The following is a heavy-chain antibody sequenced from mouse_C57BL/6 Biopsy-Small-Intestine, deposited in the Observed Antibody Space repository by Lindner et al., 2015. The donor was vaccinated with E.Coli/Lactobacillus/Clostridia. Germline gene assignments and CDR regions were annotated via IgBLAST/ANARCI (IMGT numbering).Heavy chain of an antibody. J-gene: IGHJ1*03. Sequence: VQLQESGPELVKPGASVKISCKASGYAFSSSWMNWVKQRPGKGLEWIGRIYPGDGDTNYNGKFKGKATLTADKSSSTAYMQLSSLTSEDSAVYFCASPSTMVTHWYFDVWGTGTTVTVSS. CDR2: IYPGDGDT. CDR3: ASPSTMVTHWYFDV. V-gene: IGHV1-82*01. D-gene: IGHD2-2*01. CDR1: GYAFSSSW.